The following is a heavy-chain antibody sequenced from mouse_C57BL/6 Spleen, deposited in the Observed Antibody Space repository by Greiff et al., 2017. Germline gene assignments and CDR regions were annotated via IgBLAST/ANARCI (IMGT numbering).Heavy chain of an antibody. CDR3: ARGYDDPFDY. V-gene: IGHV1-64*01. CDR2: IHPNSGST. Sequence: QVQLQQPGAELVKPGASVKLSCKASGYTFTSYWMHWVKQRPGQGLEWIGMIHPNSGSTNYNEKFKSKATLTVDTSSSTAYMQLSSLTSADSAVYYCARGYDDPFDYWGQGTTLTVSS. CDR1: GYTFTSYW. D-gene: IGHD2-3*01. J-gene: IGHJ2*01.